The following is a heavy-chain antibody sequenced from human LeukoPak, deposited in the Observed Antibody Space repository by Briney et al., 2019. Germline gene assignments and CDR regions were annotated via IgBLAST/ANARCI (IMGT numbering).Heavy chain of an antibody. J-gene: IGHJ3*02. CDR2: IYPGDSDT. Sequence: GESLKISCKGSGYSFTSYWIGWVRQIPGKGLEWMGIIYPGDSDTRYSPSFQGQVTISADKSISTAYLQWSSLKASDTAMYYCATSGEQLQSPDDAFDIWGQGTMVTVSS. CDR3: ATSGEQLQSPDDAFDI. D-gene: IGHD6-6*01. CDR1: GYSFTSYW. V-gene: IGHV5-51*01.